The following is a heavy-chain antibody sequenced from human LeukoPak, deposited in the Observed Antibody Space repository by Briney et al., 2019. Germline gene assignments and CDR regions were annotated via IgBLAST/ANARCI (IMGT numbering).Heavy chain of an antibody. CDR3: AKVANGYSYYFDY. D-gene: IGHD5-18*01. Sequence: GGSLRLSCAASGFTFSSYAMSWVRQAPGKGLDWVSAISDSGGITYYADSVEGRFTISRDNSKNTLYLQMNSLRAEDTAVYYCAKVANGYSYYFDYWGQGTLVTVSS. V-gene: IGHV3-23*01. J-gene: IGHJ4*02. CDR2: ISDSGGIT. CDR1: GFTFSSYA.